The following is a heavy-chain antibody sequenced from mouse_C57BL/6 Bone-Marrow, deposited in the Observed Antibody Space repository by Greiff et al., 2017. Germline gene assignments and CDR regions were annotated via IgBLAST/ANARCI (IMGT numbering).Heavy chain of an antibody. CDR3: AREGAYYRWYFDY. CDR1: GYTFTSYW. D-gene: IGHD2-12*01. Sequence: QVQLQQPGAELVMPGASVKLSCKASGYTFTSYWMHWVKQRPGQGLEWIGEIDPSDSYTNYNQKFKGKSTLTVDKSSSTAYMQLSSLTSEDSAVYYCAREGAYYRWYFDYWGRGTTLTVSA. CDR2: IDPSDSYT. J-gene: IGHJ2*01. V-gene: IGHV1-69*01.